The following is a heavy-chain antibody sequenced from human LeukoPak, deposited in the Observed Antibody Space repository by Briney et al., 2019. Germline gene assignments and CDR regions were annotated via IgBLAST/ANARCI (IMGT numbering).Heavy chain of an antibody. D-gene: IGHD1-26*01. CDR1: GGSISSDTYY. J-gene: IGHJ4*02. V-gene: IGHV4-30-2*01. Sequence: SETLSLTCTVSGGSISSDTYYWTWIRQPPGERLEWIGFIYHRGSTFYNPSLRSRVTMSLDRSKNQFSLNVNSATAADTAVYYCARARSPDSGTYVSPGTPKHFDYWGQGILVTVSS. CDR2: IYHRGST. CDR3: ARARSPDSGTYVSPGTPKHFDY.